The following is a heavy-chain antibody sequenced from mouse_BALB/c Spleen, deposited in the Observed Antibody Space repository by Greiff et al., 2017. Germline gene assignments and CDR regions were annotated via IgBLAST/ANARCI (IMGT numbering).Heavy chain of an antibody. V-gene: IGHV5-12-2*01. CDR1: GFTFSSYT. CDR2: ISNGGGST. J-gene: IGHJ4*01. Sequence: EVKVEESGGGLVQPGGSLKLSCAASGFTFSSYTMSWVRQTPEKRLEWVAYISNGGGSTYYPDTVKGRFTISRDNAKNTLYLQMSSLKSEDTAMYYCARQGYYVFYYAMDYWGQGTSVTVSS. CDR3: ARQGYYVFYYAMDY. D-gene: IGHD2-3*01.